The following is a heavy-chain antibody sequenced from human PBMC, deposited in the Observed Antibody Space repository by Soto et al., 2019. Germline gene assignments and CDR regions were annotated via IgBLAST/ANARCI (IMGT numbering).Heavy chain of an antibody. CDR3: ARLSYYYDSSGYYYFAY. CDR1: GGSISSYY. Sequence: PSETLSLTCTVSGGSISSYYWSWIRQPPGKGLEWIGYIYYSGSTNYNPSLKSRVTISVDTSKNQFSLKLSSVTAADTAVYYCARLSYYYDSSGYYYFAYWGQGTLVTVSS. J-gene: IGHJ4*02. D-gene: IGHD3-22*01. CDR2: IYYSGST. V-gene: IGHV4-59*08.